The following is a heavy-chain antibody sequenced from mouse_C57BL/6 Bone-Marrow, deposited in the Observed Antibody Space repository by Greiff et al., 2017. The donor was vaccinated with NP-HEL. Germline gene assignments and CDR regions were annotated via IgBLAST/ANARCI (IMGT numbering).Heavy chain of an antibody. D-gene: IGHD2-2*01. CDR1: GYSFTGYN. V-gene: IGHV1-43*01. Sequence: VQLQQSGPELVKPGASVKISCKASGYSFTGYNMHWVKQSSEKSLEWIGEINPSTGGTSYNQKFKGKATLTVDKSSSTAYMQLKRLTSEDSAVYYCARRLWLRLYFDCWGKGTTLTVSS. J-gene: IGHJ2*01. CDR2: INPSTGGT. CDR3: ARRLWLRLYFDC.